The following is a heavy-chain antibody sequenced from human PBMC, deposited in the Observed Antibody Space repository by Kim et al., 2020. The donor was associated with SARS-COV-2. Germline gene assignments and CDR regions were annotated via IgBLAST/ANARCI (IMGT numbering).Heavy chain of an antibody. Sequence: YYADSVKGRISVSRDKDNNALCLQMDSLRDEDTALYYCARVGAATAGGIDHWGQGTLVTVSS. V-gene: IGHV3-48*02. CDR3: ARVGAATAGGIDH. D-gene: IGHD2-21*02. J-gene: IGHJ4*02.